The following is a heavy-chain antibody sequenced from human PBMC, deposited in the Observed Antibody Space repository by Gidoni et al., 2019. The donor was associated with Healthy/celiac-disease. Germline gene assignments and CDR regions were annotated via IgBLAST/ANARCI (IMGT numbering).Heavy chain of an antibody. CDR3: AKDRRGAIVVVITRSKPFDF. V-gene: IGHV3-23*01. D-gene: IGHD3-22*01. Sequence: EVQLLASGGGLVQPGGSLRLSCAASGFTFSSYVMSWVRQAPGKGLEWVSGISGSGGSTYYADSVKGRFTISRDNSKNTLYLQMKSLRAEDTAVYYCAKDRRGAIVVVITRSKPFDFWGQGTLVTVSS. J-gene: IGHJ4*02. CDR2: ISGSGGST. CDR1: GFTFSSYV.